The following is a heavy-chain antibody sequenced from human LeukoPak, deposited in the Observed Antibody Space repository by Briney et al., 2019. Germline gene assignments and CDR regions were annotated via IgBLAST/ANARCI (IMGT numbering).Heavy chain of an antibody. V-gene: IGHV1-8*01. D-gene: IGHD6-19*01. CDR1: GYTFTSYD. CDR3: ARGGRRGQWLIGENWFDP. Sequence: ASVKVSCKASGYTFTSYDINWVRQATGQGLEWMGWMNPNSGNTGYAQKFQGRVTMTRNTSISTAYMELSSLRSEDTAVYYCARGGRRGQWLIGENWFDPWGQGTLVTVSS. J-gene: IGHJ5*02. CDR2: MNPNSGNT.